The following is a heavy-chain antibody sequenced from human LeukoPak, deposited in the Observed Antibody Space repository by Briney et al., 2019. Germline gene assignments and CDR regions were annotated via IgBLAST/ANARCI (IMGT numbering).Heavy chain of an antibody. CDR2: IRYDGSNH. CDR3: AKDLAWGFDY. CDR1: GFTFSGYG. V-gene: IGHV3-30*02. D-gene: IGHD7-27*01. Sequence: PGGSLRLSCAASGFTFSGYGMHWVRQAPGKGLEWVTFIRYDGSNHNYADSVKGRFTISRDNFTNTLYLQMNSLRPEDTALYYCAKDLAWGFDYWGQGTLVTVSS. J-gene: IGHJ4*02.